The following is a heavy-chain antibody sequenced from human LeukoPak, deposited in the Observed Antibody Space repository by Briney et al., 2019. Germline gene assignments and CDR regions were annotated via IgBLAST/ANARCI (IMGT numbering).Heavy chain of an antibody. CDR3: ARSRRAYGGSNY. Sequence: HGESLKISCKGSGYSFTSYWLGWVRQVPGKGLEWMGIIYPGDSDTRYSPSFQGQVTISADKSISTAYLQWSSLKASDTAMYYCARSRRAYGGSNYWGQGTLATVSS. CDR1: GYSFTSYW. V-gene: IGHV5-51*01. D-gene: IGHD4-23*01. J-gene: IGHJ4*02. CDR2: IYPGDSDT.